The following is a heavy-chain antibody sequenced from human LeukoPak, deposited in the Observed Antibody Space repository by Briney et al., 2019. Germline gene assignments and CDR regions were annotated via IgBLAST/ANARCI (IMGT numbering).Heavy chain of an antibody. J-gene: IGHJ5*02. D-gene: IGHD6-13*01. Sequence: PSETLSLTCTVSGGSISSSSYYWGWIRQPPGKGLEWIGSIYYSGSTYYNPSLKSRVTTSVDTSKNQFSLKLSSVTAADTAVYHCARGIDRFDPWGQGTLVTVSS. V-gene: IGHV4-39*01. CDR2: IYYSGST. CDR1: GGSISSSSYY. CDR3: ARGIDRFDP.